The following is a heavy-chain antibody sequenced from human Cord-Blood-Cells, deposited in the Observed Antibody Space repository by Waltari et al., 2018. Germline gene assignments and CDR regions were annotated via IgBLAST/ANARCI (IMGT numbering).Heavy chain of an antibody. J-gene: IGHJ4*02. V-gene: IGHV3-7*01. D-gene: IGHD1-26*01. CDR1: GFTFSSYW. Sequence: EVQLVESGGGLVQPGGSLRLSCAASGFTFSSYWMSWVRQAPGKGREWGANIKQDGSEKYYGDSVKGRFTISRDNAKNSLYLQMNSLRAEDTAVYYCARNSGSYIDYWGQGTLVTVSS. CDR3: ARNSGSYIDY. CDR2: IKQDGSEK.